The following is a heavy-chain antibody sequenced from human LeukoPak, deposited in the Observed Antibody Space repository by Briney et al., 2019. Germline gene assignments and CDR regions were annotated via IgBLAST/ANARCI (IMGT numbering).Heavy chain of an antibody. Sequence: PSETLSLTCTVSGGSISSGSYYWRWIRQPAGRGLEWIGRVYTSGSTNYNPSLKSRVTISVDTSKNQFSLKLSSVTAADTAVYYCARGPYCGGGSCYSNDAFDIWGQGTMVTVSS. V-gene: IGHV4-61*02. J-gene: IGHJ3*02. CDR3: ARGPYCGGGSCYSNDAFDI. D-gene: IGHD2-15*01. CDR1: GGSISSGSYY. CDR2: VYTSGST.